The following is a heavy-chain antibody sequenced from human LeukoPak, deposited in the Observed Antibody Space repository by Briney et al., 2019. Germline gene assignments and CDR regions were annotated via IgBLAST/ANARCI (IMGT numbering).Heavy chain of an antibody. CDR1: GFTFSSYS. CDR2: ISSSSSYI. CDR3: ARTTADYYYMDV. J-gene: IGHJ6*03. Sequence: PGGSRRLSCAASGFTFSSYSMNWVRQAPGKGLEWVSSISSSSSYIYYADSVKGRFTISRDNAKNSLYLQMNSLRAEDTAVYYCARTTADYYYMDVWGKGTTVTVSS. V-gene: IGHV3-21*01. D-gene: IGHD1-1*01.